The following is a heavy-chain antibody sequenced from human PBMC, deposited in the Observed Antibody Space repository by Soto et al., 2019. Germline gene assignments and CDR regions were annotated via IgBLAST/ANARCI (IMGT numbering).Heavy chain of an antibody. J-gene: IGHJ6*02. CDR3: AKSLSRHFYCMDV. CDR1: GFTFSSYA. Sequence: EVQLLESGGGLVQPGGSLILYCAASGFTFSSYAMSWVRQAPGKGLEWVSAISGSGGSTYYADSVKGRFTISRDNSKNTLYLQMNSLRAEDTAVYYCAKSLSRHFYCMDVWGQGTTVTVSS. V-gene: IGHV3-23*01. CDR2: ISGSGGST.